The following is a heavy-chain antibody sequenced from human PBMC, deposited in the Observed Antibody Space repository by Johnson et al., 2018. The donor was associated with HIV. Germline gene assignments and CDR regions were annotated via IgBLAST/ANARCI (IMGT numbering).Heavy chain of an antibody. D-gene: IGHD3-22*01. CDR2: IWYDGSNK. J-gene: IGHJ3*02. Sequence: QVQLVESGGGVVQPGRSLRLSCAASGFTFSSYGMHWVRQAPGKGLEWVAVIWYDGSNKYYADSVKGRFTISRDNSKNTRYLQMHSLRAEDTAVYYCAKEHVKVVNDAFDIWGQGTMVTVSS. V-gene: IGHV3-33*06. CDR3: AKEHVKVVNDAFDI. CDR1: GFTFSSYG.